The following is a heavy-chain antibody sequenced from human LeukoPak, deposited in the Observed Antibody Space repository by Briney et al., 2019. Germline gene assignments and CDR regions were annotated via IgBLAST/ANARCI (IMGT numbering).Heavy chain of an antibody. Sequence: SETLSLTCAVYGGSFSGYYWSWIRQPPGKGLEWIGYIYYSGSTNYNPSLKSRVTISVDTSKNQFSLKLSSVTAADTAVYYCARVVPAAMYNWFDPWGQGTLVTVSS. V-gene: IGHV4-59*01. CDR2: IYYSGST. D-gene: IGHD2-2*01. CDR3: ARVVPAAMYNWFDP. J-gene: IGHJ5*02. CDR1: GGSFSGYY.